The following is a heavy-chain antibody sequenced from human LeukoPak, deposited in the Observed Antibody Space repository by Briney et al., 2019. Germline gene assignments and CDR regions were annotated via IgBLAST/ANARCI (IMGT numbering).Heavy chain of an antibody. D-gene: IGHD5-12*01. CDR3: AREGIVATIVFDY. J-gene: IGHJ4*02. Sequence: GGSPRLSCAASGFTFSSYSMNWVRQAPGKGLEWVSSISSSSSYIYYADSVKGRFTISRDNAKNSLYLQMNSLRAEDTAVYYCAREGIVATIVFDYWGQGTLVTVSS. CDR1: GFTFSSYS. CDR2: ISSSSSYI. V-gene: IGHV3-21*01.